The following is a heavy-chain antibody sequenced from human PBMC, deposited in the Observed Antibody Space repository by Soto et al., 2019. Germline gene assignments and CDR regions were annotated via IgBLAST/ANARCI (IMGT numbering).Heavy chain of an antibody. CDR3: AKDLLGSSGWYPVDY. V-gene: IGHV3-23*01. CDR1: GFTFSSYA. CDR2: ISGSGGST. J-gene: IGHJ4*02. D-gene: IGHD6-19*01. Sequence: GGSLRLSCAASGFTFSSYAMSWVRQAPGKGLEWVSAISGSGGSTYYADSVKGRFTISRDNSKNTLYLQMNSLRAEDTAVYYCAKDLLGSSGWYPVDYWGQGTLVTVSS.